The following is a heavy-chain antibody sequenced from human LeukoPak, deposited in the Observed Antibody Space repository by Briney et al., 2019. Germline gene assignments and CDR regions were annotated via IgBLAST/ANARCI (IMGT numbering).Heavy chain of an antibody. CDR2: IYYSGST. D-gene: IGHD3-10*01. Sequence: SETLSLTCTVSGGSISSGGYYWSWIRQHPGKGLEWIGYIYYSGSTYYNPSLKSRITISVDTSKNQFSLKLSSVTAADTAVYYCASSITMVRGVNYWGQGTLVTVSS. J-gene: IGHJ4*02. CDR3: ASSITMVRGVNY. CDR1: GGSISSGGYY. V-gene: IGHV4-31*03.